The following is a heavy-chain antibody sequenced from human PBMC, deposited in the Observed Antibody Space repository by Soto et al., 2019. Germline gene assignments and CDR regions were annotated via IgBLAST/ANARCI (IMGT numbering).Heavy chain of an antibody. J-gene: IGHJ4*02. V-gene: IGHV1-46*03. CDR1: GYTFTNYY. Sequence: QVHLVQSGAEVKKPGASVKVSCKASGYTFTNYYVHWVRQAPGQGLEWMGIINPNGGSTNYAQNFQGRVTITRDTSTTTVYMDLSSLRSEDMAVYYCGRGLASGDYWGQGTLVTVSS. D-gene: IGHD6-6*01. CDR2: INPNGGST. CDR3: GRGLASGDY.